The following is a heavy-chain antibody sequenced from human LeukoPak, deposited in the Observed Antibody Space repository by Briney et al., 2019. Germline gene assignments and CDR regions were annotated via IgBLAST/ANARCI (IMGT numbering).Heavy chain of an antibody. CDR1: GFTFSSYA. CDR2: ISGSGGST. Sequence: GGSLRLSCAASGFTFSSYAMSWVRQAPGKGLEWVSTISGSGGSTYYADSVKGRFTVSRDNSKNTLYLQMNSLRAEDTAVYHCAKDRIILIVAVITVFDYWGQGTLVTVSS. V-gene: IGHV3-23*01. CDR3: AKDRIILIVAVITVFDY. D-gene: IGHD3-22*01. J-gene: IGHJ4*02.